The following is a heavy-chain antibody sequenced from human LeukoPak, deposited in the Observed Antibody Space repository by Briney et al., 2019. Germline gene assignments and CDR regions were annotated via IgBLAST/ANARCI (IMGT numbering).Heavy chain of an antibody. J-gene: IGHJ3*02. CDR3: ARFIVVVPAAKKNAFDI. D-gene: IGHD2-2*01. Sequence: GGSLRLSCAASGFTFSDYYMSWIRQAPGKGLEWVSYISSSGSTIYYADSVKGRFTISRDNAKNSLYLQMNSLRAEDTAVYYCARFIVVVPAAKKNAFDIWGQGTMVTVSS. CDR2: ISSSGSTI. V-gene: IGHV3-11*04. CDR1: GFTFSDYY.